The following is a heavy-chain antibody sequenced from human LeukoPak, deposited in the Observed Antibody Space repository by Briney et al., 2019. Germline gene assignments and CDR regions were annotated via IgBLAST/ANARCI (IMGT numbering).Heavy chain of an antibody. CDR2: IHYSGST. Sequence: SETLSLTCTVSSGSINRSNSYWGWIRQPPGRGLEWIGSIHYSGSTYYNPSLKSRVTISVDTSKNQFSLKLSSVTAADTAVYYCARECEFFGVVTGNYFDPWGQGTQVTVSS. CDR1: SGSINRSNSY. D-gene: IGHD3-3*01. CDR3: ARECEFFGVVTGNYFDP. V-gene: IGHV4-39*07. J-gene: IGHJ5*02.